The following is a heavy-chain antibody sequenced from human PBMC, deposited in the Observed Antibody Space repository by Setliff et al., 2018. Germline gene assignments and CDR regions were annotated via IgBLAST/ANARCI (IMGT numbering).Heavy chain of an antibody. CDR3: ASDGGNGYGVDSYSGCGFDI. Sequence: SETLSLTCAVSGYSISSDHYWGWIRQPPGKGLEWIGSIYHSGSAYYNPSLKSRVTISVDTSKNQFSLKLSSVTAADRAVYYCASDGGNGYGVDSYSGCGFDIWGQGTMVTVSS. CDR1: GYSISSDHY. CDR2: IYHSGSA. D-gene: IGHD2-21*02. V-gene: IGHV4-38-2*01. J-gene: IGHJ3*02.